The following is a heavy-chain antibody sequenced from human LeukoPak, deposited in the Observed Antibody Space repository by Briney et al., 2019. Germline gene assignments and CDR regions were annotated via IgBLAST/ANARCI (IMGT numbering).Heavy chain of an antibody. D-gene: IGHD1-7*01. CDR3: VRHRTGTTADY. V-gene: IGHV4-59*08. CDR2: IYCSGNT. Sequence: SETLSLTCTVSGVSISTYYWSWIRQPPGKGLEWIGCIYCSGNTNNSPSLKSRVTISIDTSKNQFSLSLTSVTAADTAVYYCVRHRTGTTADYWGQGTLVTVSS. J-gene: IGHJ4*02. CDR1: GVSISTYY.